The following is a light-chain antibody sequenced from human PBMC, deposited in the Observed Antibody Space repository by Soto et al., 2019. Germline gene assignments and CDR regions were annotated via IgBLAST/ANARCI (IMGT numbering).Light chain of an antibody. CDR2: GAS. J-gene: IGKJ1*01. CDR1: QSVSSTF. V-gene: IGKV3-20*01. Sequence: EIVLTQSPATLSLYTGEGATLSCRASQSVSSTFLAWYQHKPGRPPRLLIYGASTRATGIPARFSGSGSGTEFTLTISRLEPEDFAVYYCQQYGSSPWTFGQGTKVDIK. CDR3: QQYGSSPWT.